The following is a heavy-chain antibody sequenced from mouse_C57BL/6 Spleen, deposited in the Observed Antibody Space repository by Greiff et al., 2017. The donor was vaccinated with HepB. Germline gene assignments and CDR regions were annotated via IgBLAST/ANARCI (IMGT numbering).Heavy chain of an antibody. D-gene: IGHD1-1*01. Sequence: QVHVKQSGPGLVQPSQSLSITCTVSGFSLTSYGVHWVRQSPGKGLEWLGVIWSGGSTDYNAAFISRLSISKDNSKSQVFFKMNSLQADDTAIYYCARNDYYGSSDAMDYWGQGTSVTVSS. CDR1: GFSLTSYG. CDR3: ARNDYYGSSDAMDY. V-gene: IGHV2-2*01. J-gene: IGHJ4*01. CDR2: IWSGGST.